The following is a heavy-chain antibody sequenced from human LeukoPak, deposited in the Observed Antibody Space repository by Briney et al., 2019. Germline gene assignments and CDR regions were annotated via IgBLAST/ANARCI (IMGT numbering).Heavy chain of an antibody. D-gene: IGHD6-6*01. CDR1: GGTFSSYA. J-gene: IGHJ5*02. CDR3: ARERYSSSSGFDP. V-gene: IGHV1-69*04. CDR2: IIPILGIA. Sequence: SVKVSCKASGGTFSSYAISWVRQAPGQGLEWMGRIIPILGIANYAQKFQGRVTISADKSTSTAYMELSSLRSEDTAVYYCARERYSSSSGFDPWGQGTLVTVSS.